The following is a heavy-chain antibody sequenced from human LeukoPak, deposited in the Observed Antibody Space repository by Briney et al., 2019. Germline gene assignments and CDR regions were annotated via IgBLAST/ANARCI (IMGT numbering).Heavy chain of an antibody. V-gene: IGHV3-21*01. Sequence: PGGSLRLSCAASGFTFSNYGMNWVRQAPGKGLEWVSSISSSSSYIYYADSVKGRFTISRDNAKNSLYLQMNSLRAEDTAVYYCARGSSWSNRVKTIDYWGQGTLVTVSS. CDR1: GFTFSNYG. CDR3: ARGSSWSNRVKTIDY. D-gene: IGHD6-13*01. J-gene: IGHJ4*02. CDR2: ISSSSSYI.